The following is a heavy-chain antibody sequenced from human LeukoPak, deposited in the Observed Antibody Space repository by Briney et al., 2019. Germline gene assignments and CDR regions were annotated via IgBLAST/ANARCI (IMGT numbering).Heavy chain of an antibody. CDR1: GGSISSSSYY. V-gene: IGHV4-39*01. CDR3: ATRRDLYYYDSSGYPDY. D-gene: IGHD3-22*01. J-gene: IGHJ4*02. CDR2: IYYSGST. Sequence: SETLSLTCTVSGGSISSSSYYWGWIRQPPGKGLEWIGSIYYSGSTYYNPSLKSRVTISVDTSKNQFSLKLSSVTAADTAVYYCATRRDLYYYDSSGYPDYWGQGTLVTVSS.